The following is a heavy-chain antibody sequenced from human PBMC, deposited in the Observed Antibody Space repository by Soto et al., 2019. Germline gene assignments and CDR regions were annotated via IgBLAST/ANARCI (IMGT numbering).Heavy chain of an antibody. CDR1: GGSISSGGYS. Sequence: SETLSLTCAVSGGSISSGGYSWSWIRQPPGKGLEWIGYIYHSGSTYYNPSLKSRVTISVDRSKNQFSLKLSSVTAADTAVYYFASSNIAAAGFYYYGMDVWGRGTTVTVSS. D-gene: IGHD6-13*01. CDR2: IYHSGST. J-gene: IGHJ6*02. CDR3: ASSNIAAAGFYYYGMDV. V-gene: IGHV4-30-2*01.